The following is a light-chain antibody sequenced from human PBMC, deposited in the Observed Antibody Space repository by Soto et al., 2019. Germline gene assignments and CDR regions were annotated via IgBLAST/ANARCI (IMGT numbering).Light chain of an antibody. V-gene: IGKV3-20*01. J-gene: IGKJ1*01. CDR2: GAS. Sequence: EIVLTQSPGTLSLSPGERATLSCRASQSVSIKLAWHQQKPGQTPRLLVYGASSRATGIPDRFSGSGSGTDFTLTISRLEPEDFAVYYCQQHGTSPITFGQGTKVDIK. CDR3: QQHGTSPIT. CDR1: QSVSIK.